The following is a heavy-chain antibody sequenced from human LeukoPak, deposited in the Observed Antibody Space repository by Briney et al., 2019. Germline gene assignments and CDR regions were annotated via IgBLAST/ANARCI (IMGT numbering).Heavy chain of an antibody. D-gene: IGHD5-18*01. J-gene: IGHJ4*02. Sequence: GGSLRLSCAASGFTVSSNYMSWVRQAPGKGLEWVARIKGDGSSTRHADSMKGRFTISRDNAKNSLYLQMNSLRAEDTAVYYCARDAGYSYGYSDYWGQGTLVTVSS. V-gene: IGHV3-74*01. CDR1: GFTVSSNY. CDR2: IKGDGSST. CDR3: ARDAGYSYGYSDY.